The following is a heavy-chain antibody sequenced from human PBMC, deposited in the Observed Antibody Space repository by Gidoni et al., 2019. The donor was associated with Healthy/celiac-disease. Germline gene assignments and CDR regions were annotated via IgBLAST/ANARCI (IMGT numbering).Heavy chain of an antibody. Sequence: EVQLLESGGGLVQPGGSLRLSCAASGFTFSSYAMSWVRQAPGKGLEWVSAISGSGGSTYYADSVKGRFTISRDNSKNTLYLQMNSLRAEDTAVYYCAKDLGDYVWGSYRLKFDPWGQGTLVTVSS. CDR3: AKDLGDYVWGSYRLKFDP. D-gene: IGHD3-16*02. V-gene: IGHV3-23*01. J-gene: IGHJ5*02. CDR2: ISGSGGST. CDR1: GFTFSSYA.